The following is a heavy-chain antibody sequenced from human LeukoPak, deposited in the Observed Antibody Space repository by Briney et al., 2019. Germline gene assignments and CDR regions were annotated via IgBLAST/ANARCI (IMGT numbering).Heavy chain of an antibody. CDR2: IFPGNSDT. J-gene: IGHJ4*02. D-gene: IGHD2/OR15-2a*01. V-gene: IGHV5-51*01. CDR3: VRHNIYALDN. Sequence: ESLKISCEGSGYSFTSYWIGWARQMPGQGLEWMAIIFPGNSDTIYSPSFQGQVTISADKSISTAYLQWRGLKASDTAMYYCVRHNIYALDNWGQGTLVTVSS. CDR1: GYSFTSYW.